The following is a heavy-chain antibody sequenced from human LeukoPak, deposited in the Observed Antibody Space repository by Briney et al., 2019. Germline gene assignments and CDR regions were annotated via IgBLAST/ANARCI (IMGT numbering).Heavy chain of an antibody. J-gene: IGHJ3*02. Sequence: GGSLRLSCAASGFTFSSYAMSWVRQAPGKGLEWVSAISGSGGSTYYADSVKGRFTISRDNSKNTLYLQMNSLRAEDTAAYYCCRYYYDSSGYPHHDAFDIWGQGTMVTVSS. CDR3: CRYYYDSSGYPHHDAFDI. V-gene: IGHV3-23*01. CDR1: GFTFSSYA. CDR2: ISGSGGST. D-gene: IGHD3-22*01.